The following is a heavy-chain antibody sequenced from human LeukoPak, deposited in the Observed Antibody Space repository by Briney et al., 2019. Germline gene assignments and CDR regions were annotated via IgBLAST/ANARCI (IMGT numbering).Heavy chain of an antibody. J-gene: IGHJ4*02. V-gene: IGHV3-7*01. CDR3: ARDKIVGPTTLDY. D-gene: IGHD1-26*01. Sequence: QTGGSLRLSCAASGFTFSGYWMSWVRQTPEKGLEWVANIKQDGYEKYYVDSVKGRFTISRDNAKNSPYLQMNSLRADDTAIYYCARDKIVGPTTLDYWGQGTLVTVSS. CDR2: IKQDGYEK. CDR1: GFTFSGYW.